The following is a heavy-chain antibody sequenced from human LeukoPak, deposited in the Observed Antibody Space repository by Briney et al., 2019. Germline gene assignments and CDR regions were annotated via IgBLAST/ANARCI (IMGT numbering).Heavy chain of an antibody. D-gene: IGHD5-24*01. CDR3: AKDRRGDGYIV. J-gene: IGHJ4*02. V-gene: IGHV3-NL1*01. Sequence: GGSLRLSCAASGFTFSSYGMHWVRQAPGKGLEWVAVIGGSGGTPFYADSVKGRFTVSRDNSKNTLFLQMNSLTAEDTAVYYCAKDRRGDGYIVWGQGTLVTVSS. CDR1: GFTFSSYG. CDR2: IGGSGGTP.